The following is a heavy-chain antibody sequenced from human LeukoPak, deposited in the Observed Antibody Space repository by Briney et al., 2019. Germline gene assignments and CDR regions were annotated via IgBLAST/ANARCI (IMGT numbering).Heavy chain of an antibody. D-gene: IGHD3-10*01. CDR3: ARDVQRGSTAMVRGVIITPKYYFNY. CDR2: INAGNGNT. Sequence: ASVKVSCKASGYTFTSYAMHWVRQAPGQRLEWMGWINAGNGNTKYSQKFQGRVTITRDTSASTAYMELSSLRSEDTAVYYCARDVQRGSTAMVRGVIITPKYYFNYWGQGTLVTVSS. V-gene: IGHV1-3*01. CDR1: GYTFTSYA. J-gene: IGHJ4*02.